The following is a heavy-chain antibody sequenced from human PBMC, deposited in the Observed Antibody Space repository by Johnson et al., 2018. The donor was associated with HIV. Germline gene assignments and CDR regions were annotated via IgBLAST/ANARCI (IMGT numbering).Heavy chain of an antibody. D-gene: IGHD4-23*01. Sequence: VQLVESGGGVVRPGGSLRLSCAASGFTLDDYGMSWVRQAPGKGLEWVSGINWSGGNTDYADSVKGRFTISRDNAKNSLYLQMNSLRAEDTAVYYCARVGRNLRWFDAFDIWGQGTMVTVSS. CDR1: GFTLDDYG. CDR3: ARVGRNLRWFDAFDI. V-gene: IGHV3-20*04. CDR2: INWSGGNT. J-gene: IGHJ3*02.